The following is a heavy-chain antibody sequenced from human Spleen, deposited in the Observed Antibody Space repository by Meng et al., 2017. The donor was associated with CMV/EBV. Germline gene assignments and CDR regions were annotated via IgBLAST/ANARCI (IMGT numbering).Heavy chain of an antibody. CDR2: IIPIFGTA. J-gene: IGHJ4*02. CDR1: GGAFSSYA. V-gene: IGHV1-69*05. D-gene: IGHD3-10*01. Sequence: SVKVSCKASGGAFSSYAISWVRQAPGQGLEWMGGIIPIFGTANYAQKFQGRVTITTDESTSTAYMELSSLRSEDTAVYYCAKMGYYGSGSLTFDYWGQGTLVTVSS. CDR3: AKMGYYGSGSLTFDY.